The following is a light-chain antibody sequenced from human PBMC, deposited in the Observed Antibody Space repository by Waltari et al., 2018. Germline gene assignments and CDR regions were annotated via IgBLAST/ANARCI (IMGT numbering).Light chain of an antibody. J-gene: IGLJ3*02. CDR1: SSNIGNNY. V-gene: IGLV1-51*01. Sequence: QSVLTKQPSVSAAPGQKVNISCSGSSSNIGNNYVSWYQQPPGKAPKLLIYDNNKRPSGIPDRFSGSKSGTSATLGITGLQTGDEADYYCGTWDSSLSPGGVFGGGTKLTVL. CDR2: DNN. CDR3: GTWDSSLSPGGV.